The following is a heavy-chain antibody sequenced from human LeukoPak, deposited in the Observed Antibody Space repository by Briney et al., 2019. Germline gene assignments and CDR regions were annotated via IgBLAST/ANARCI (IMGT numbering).Heavy chain of an antibody. CDR2: IYYSGST. CDR1: GGSISSSSYY. J-gene: IGHJ2*01. Sequence: SETLSLTCTVSGGSISSSSYYWGWIRQPPGKGLEWIGSIYYSGSTYYNPSLKSRVTISADTSKNQFSLKLSSVTAADTAVYYCARDLHVGELNLRAHWYFDLWGRGTLVTVSS. CDR3: ARDLHVGELNLRAHWYFDL. V-gene: IGHV4-39*07. D-gene: IGHD1-26*01.